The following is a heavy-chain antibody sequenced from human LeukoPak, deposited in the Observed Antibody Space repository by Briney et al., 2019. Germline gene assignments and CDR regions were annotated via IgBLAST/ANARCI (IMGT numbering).Heavy chain of an antibody. CDR3: ARDLTSAYWTPGGYYYYTDV. CDR2: ITSDSAFM. Sequence: GRSLRLSCAASGFTFSSYGMHWVRQAPGKGLEWISYITSDSAFMYYADSVKGRFTISRDNAKNSVYLQMHSLRVEDTAVYYCARDLTSAYWTPGGYYYYTDVWGKGTTVTVSS. D-gene: IGHD3-16*01. CDR1: GFTFSSYG. J-gene: IGHJ6*03. V-gene: IGHV3-48*01.